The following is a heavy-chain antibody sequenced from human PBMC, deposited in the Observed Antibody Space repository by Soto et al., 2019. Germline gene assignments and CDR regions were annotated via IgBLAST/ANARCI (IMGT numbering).Heavy chain of an antibody. CDR1: GFTFSSYG. Sequence: GESLKISCAASGFTFSSYGMHWVRQAPGKGLEWVAVISYDGSNKYYADSVKGRFTISRDNSKNTLYLQMNSLRAEDTAVYYCAKEMDIYGQDYYYYMDVWGKGTTVTVSS. V-gene: IGHV3-30*18. J-gene: IGHJ6*03. D-gene: IGHD5-12*01. CDR2: ISYDGSNK. CDR3: AKEMDIYGQDYYYYMDV.